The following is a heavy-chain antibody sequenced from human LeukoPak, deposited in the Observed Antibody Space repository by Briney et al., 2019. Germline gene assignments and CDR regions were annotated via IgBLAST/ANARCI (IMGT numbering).Heavy chain of an antibody. CDR1: GGSISSGDYY. CDR3: ARVGATTGAFDI. CDR2: IYYSGST. J-gene: IGHJ3*02. V-gene: IGHV4-30-4*08. D-gene: IGHD1-26*01. Sequence: PSETLSLTCTVSGGSISSGDYYWRWIRQPPGKGLEWIGYIYYSGSTYYNPSLKSRVTISVDTSKNQFSLKLSSVTAADTAVYYCARVGATTGAFDIWGQGTMVTVSS.